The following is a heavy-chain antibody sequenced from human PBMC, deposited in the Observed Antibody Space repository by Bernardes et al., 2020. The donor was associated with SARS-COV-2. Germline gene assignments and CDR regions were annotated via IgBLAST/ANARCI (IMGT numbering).Heavy chain of an antibody. V-gene: IGHV1-2*02. CDR3: VASNWASGDGFDV. CDR1: GYTFTTYY. Sequence: ASVKVSCKASGYTFTTYYIHFVRQAPGQGLEWMGWVSGASGGTNIAQNFQGRVTMTRDASISTAYMTFRGLGPDDSAMYYCVASNWASGDGFDVWGQGTLVTVS. CDR2: VSGASGGT. J-gene: IGHJ3*01. D-gene: IGHD2-8*01.